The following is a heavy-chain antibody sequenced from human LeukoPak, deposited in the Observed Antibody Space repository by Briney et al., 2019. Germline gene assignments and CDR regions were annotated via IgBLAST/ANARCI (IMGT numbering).Heavy chain of an antibody. CDR2: IIPILGIA. Sequence: SVKVSCKASGGTFTSYAISWVRQAPAQGLEWMGRIIPILGIANYAQKFQGRVTITADKSTSTAYMELSSLRSEDTAVYYCARGYYCSGGSCGWFDPWGQGTLVTVSS. CDR3: ARGYYCSGGSCGWFDP. V-gene: IGHV1-69*04. J-gene: IGHJ5*02. CDR1: GGTFTSYA. D-gene: IGHD2-15*01.